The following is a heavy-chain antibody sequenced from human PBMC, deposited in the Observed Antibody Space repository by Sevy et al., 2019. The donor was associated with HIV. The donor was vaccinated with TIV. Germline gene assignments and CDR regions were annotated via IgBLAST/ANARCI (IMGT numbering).Heavy chain of an antibody. CDR2: INESGIT. V-gene: IGHV4-34*01. Sequence: SETLSLTCGVHDGSFSGYYWNWIRQLPGKGLEWIGEINESGITYYNPSLKSRVTISVDTSKKQFSLTLNSVTAADTAVYLCARSPPVVVVPGAPSWFDPWGQGTLVTVSS. J-gene: IGHJ5*02. CDR1: DGSFSGYY. CDR3: ARSPPVVVVPGAPSWFDP. D-gene: IGHD2-2*01.